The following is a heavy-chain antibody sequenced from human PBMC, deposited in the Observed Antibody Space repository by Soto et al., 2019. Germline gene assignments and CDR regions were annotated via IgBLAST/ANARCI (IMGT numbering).Heavy chain of an antibody. J-gene: IGHJ3*02. CDR3: AHIMIKCGGVSALDAFDM. Sequence: SGPTLVNPTQTLTLTCSFSGFSLSTSRVGVAWIRQPPGKALEWLAIIYWDDDRRYSPSLKTRLAITKDTSKNQVVLTMTNLDPGDTATYYCAHIMIKCGGVSALDAFDMWGQGTMVTVSS. CDR1: GFSLSTSRVG. D-gene: IGHD3-16*01. V-gene: IGHV2-5*02. CDR2: IYWDDDR.